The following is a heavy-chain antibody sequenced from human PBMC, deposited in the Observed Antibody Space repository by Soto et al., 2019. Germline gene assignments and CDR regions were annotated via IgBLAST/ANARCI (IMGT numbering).Heavy chain of an antibody. D-gene: IGHD1-26*01. V-gene: IGHV1-46*01. CDR2: INPSGGST. CDR1: GYTFTSYY. Sequence: QVQLVQSGAEVKKPGASVKVSCKASGYTFTSYYMHWVRQAPGQGLEWMGIINPSGGSTSYAQKFQGRVTMTRDTSTSTVYMELSSLRSEDTAVYYCARGWATKNTRPTYFQHWGQGTLVTVSS. CDR3: ARGWATKNTRPTYFQH. J-gene: IGHJ1*01.